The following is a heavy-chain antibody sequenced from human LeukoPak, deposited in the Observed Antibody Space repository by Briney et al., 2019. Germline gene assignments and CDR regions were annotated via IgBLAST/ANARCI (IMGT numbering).Heavy chain of an antibody. CDR3: ARSAAADTIDY. D-gene: IGHD6-13*01. V-gene: IGHV4-59*08. Sequence: PSETLSLTCTVTGGSISSYYWSWIRQPPGKGLEWIGYTYYSGSTNYNPSLKSRVTISVDTSKNQFSLKLSSVTAADTAVYYCARSAAADTIDYWGQGTLVTVSS. J-gene: IGHJ4*02. CDR2: TYYSGST. CDR1: GGSISSYY.